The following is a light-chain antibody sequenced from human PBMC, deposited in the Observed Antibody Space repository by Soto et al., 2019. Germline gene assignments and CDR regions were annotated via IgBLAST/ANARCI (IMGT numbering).Light chain of an antibody. CDR3: QQRSDWPPIT. CDR2: GAS. CDR1: QSVSSN. Sequence: EIVMTQSPATLSVSPGERATLSCRASQSVSSNLAWYQQKPGQAPRLLIYGASTRATGIPARFSGSGSGTEFTLTISSLQSEDFAVYFCQQRSDWPPITFGQGTRVELK. V-gene: IGKV3-15*01. J-gene: IGKJ5*01.